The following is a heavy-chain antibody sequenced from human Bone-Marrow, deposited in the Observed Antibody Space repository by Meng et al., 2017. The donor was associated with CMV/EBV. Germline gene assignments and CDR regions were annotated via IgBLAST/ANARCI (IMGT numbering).Heavy chain of an antibody. CDR1: GFTFSSYA. J-gene: IGHJ6*02. CDR2: ISYSGETM. CDR3: ARGHYGMDV. Sequence: GGSLRLSCAASGFTFSSYAMSWIRQAPGKGLEWVSYISYSGETMDYVESVRGRFTISRDNAENSLFLQMNSLTVDDSAVYYCARGHYGMDVWGPGTTVTASS. V-gene: IGHV3-11*01.